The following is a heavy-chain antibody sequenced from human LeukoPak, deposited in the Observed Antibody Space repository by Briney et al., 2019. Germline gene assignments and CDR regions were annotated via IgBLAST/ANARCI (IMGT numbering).Heavy chain of an antibody. CDR3: ARRYYTNGVYYYDY. D-gene: IGHD2-8*01. J-gene: IGHJ4*02. CDR2: IYYSGYT. CDR1: GASISSYY. Sequence: KPSETLSLTCTVSGASISSYYWSWIRQPPGKGLEWIGYIYYSGYTNYNPSLKSRVTISVDTSKNQFSLKLSSVTAADTAVYYCARRYYTNGVYYYDYWGQGTLVTVSS. V-gene: IGHV4-59*08.